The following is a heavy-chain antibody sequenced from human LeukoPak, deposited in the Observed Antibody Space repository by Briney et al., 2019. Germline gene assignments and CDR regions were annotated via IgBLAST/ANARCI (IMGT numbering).Heavy chain of an antibody. CDR2: IRYDGSNK. Sequence: PGGSLRLSCAASGFTFSRYGMHWVRQAPGKGLEWVAFIRYDGSNKYYVDSVKGRFTVSRDNSKNTLYLQMNSLRAEDTAVYYCAKDRVLRFLEWLSSPATHPLDYWGQGTLVTVSS. J-gene: IGHJ4*02. CDR3: AKDRVLRFLEWLSSPATHPLDY. D-gene: IGHD3-3*01. CDR1: GFTFSRYG. V-gene: IGHV3-30*02.